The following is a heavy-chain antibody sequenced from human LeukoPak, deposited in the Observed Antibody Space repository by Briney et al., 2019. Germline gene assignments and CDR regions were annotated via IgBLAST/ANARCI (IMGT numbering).Heavy chain of an antibody. D-gene: IGHD2-15*01. CDR1: GGSFSGYY. V-gene: IGHV4-34*01. CDR2: INHSGST. J-gene: IGHJ4*02. CDR3: ARTERARILSQGRVFAY. Sequence: SETLSLTCAVYGGSFSGYYWSWIRQPPGKGLEWIGEINHSGSTNYNPSLKSRVTISVDTSKNQFSPKLSSVTAADTAAYYCARTERARILSQGRVFAYWGQGTLVTVSS.